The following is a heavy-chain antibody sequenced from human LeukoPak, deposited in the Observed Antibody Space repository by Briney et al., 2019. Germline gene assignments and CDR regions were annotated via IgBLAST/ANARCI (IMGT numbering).Heavy chain of an antibody. CDR2: ISYDGSNK. J-gene: IGHJ6*02. CDR1: GFTFSSYA. CDR3: ARDGGSIQLWLDVFYGMDV. Sequence: GGSLRLSCAASGFTFSSYAMTWVRQAPGKGLEWVAVISYDGSNKYYADSVKGRFTISRDNSKNTLYLQMNSLRAEDTAVYYCARDGGSIQLWLDVFYGMDVWGQGTTVTVSS. V-gene: IGHV3-30-3*01. D-gene: IGHD5-18*01.